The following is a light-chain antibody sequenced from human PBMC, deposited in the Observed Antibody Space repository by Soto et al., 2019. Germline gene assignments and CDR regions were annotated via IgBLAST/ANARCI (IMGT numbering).Light chain of an antibody. V-gene: IGKV3-20*01. J-gene: IGKJ3*01. CDR3: QQYTTSPFT. CDR1: QSVGSNY. Sequence: IVLTQSPGTLSLSPGEIATLDCRASQSVGSNYLAWYQQKPGQAPRVLIYGASSRATGIPDRFSGSGSGADFTLTISRLEPEDFAVYYCQQYTTSPFTFGPGTKVDIK. CDR2: GAS.